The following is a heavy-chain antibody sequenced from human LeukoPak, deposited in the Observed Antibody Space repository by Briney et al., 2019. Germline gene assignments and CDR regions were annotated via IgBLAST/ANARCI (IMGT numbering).Heavy chain of an antibody. CDR1: GYTFTSYD. D-gene: IGHD3-3*01. V-gene: IGHV1-8*01. Sequence: ASVKVSCKASGYTFTSYDINWVRQATGQGLEGMGWINPNSGNTGYTQKFQGRVTMTRNTSISTAYMELSSLRSEDTAVYYCARGRQVLRFLEWLPRRSYYYMDVWGKGTTVTVSS. CDR2: INPNSGNT. CDR3: ARGRQVLRFLEWLPRRSYYYMDV. J-gene: IGHJ6*03.